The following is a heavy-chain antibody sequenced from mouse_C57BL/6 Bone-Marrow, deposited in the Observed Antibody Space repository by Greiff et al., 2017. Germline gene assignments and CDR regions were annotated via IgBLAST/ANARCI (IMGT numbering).Heavy chain of an antibody. V-gene: IGHV1-18*01. CDR1: GYTFTDYN. D-gene: IGHD1-1*01. CDR3: ARSRVYYGSSSDFDY. Sequence: EVQLQQSGPELVKPGASVKIPCKASGYTFTDYNMDWVKQSHGKSLEWIGDINPNNGGTIYNQKFKGKATLTVDKSSSTAYMELRSLTSEDTAVYYCARSRVYYGSSSDFDYWGQGTTLTVSS. CDR2: INPNNGGT. J-gene: IGHJ2*01.